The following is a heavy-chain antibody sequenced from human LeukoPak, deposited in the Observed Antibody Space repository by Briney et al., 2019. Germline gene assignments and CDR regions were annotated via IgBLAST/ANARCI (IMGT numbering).Heavy chain of an antibody. CDR2: IYPGDSDT. J-gene: IGHJ4*02. V-gene: IGHV5-51*01. D-gene: IGHD2-2*01. CDR3: ARHFCSSTTRCSIDY. CDR1: GYSFTNYW. Sequence: GESLKISCKGSGYSFTNYWIGWVRQMPGKGLEWMGIIYPGDSDTTYSPSFQGQVTISADKSISTAYLQWSSLKASDTAMYYCARHFCSSTTRCSIDYWGRGTLVTVSS.